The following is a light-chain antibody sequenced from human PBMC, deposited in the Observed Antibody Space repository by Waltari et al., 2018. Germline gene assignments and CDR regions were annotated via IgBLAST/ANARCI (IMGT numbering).Light chain of an antibody. Sequence: DIQMTQSPSTLSASVGDKVTITCRASQSVSNWLAWYQLKPGKAPKLLIYEASTLDSGVPSRFSGTGSETEFILTITSLHPDDFGSYYYQQYNFLSVSFGQGTKVEVK. J-gene: IGKJ1*01. CDR1: QSVSNW. V-gene: IGKV1-5*03. CDR3: QQYNFLSVS. CDR2: EAS.